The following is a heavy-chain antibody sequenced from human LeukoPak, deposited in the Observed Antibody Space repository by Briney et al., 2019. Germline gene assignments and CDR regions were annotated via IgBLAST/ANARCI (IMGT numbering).Heavy chain of an antibody. V-gene: IGHV4-39*01. CDR3: AGQFYHDSSGADY. CDR1: GGSISSSSSY. Sequence: SETLSLTCTVSGGSISSSSSYWGWIRQPPGKGLEWIGNIFYSGTTYYNPSLKSRVTISLDTSKNQFSLRLSSVTAADTAMYYCAGQFYHDSSGADYWGQGLLVTVSS. D-gene: IGHD3-22*01. CDR2: IFYSGTT. J-gene: IGHJ4*02.